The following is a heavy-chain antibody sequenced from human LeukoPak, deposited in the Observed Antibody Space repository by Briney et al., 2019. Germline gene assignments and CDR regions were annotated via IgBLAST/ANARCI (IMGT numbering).Heavy chain of an antibody. CDR2: INPSGGGT. Sequence: ASVKVSCKASGYTFTSYYMHWVRQAPGQGLEWMGIINPSGGGTSYAQKFQGRVTMTRDTSTSTVYMELSSLRSEDTAVYYCARGYCSGGSCYSPTDYWGQGTLVTVSS. D-gene: IGHD2-15*01. J-gene: IGHJ4*02. V-gene: IGHV1-46*01. CDR3: ARGYCSGGSCYSPTDY. CDR1: GYTFTSYY.